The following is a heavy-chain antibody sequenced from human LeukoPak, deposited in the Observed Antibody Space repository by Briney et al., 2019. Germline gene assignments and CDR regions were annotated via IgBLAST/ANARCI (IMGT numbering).Heavy chain of an antibody. Sequence: GRSLRLSCAASGFTFSSYGMHWVRQAPGKGLEWVAVISYDGSNKYYADSAKGRFTISRDNSKNTLYLQMNSLRAEDTAVYYCAKDGGSYRFDYWGQGTLVTVSS. CDR2: ISYDGSNK. J-gene: IGHJ4*02. CDR1: GFTFSSYG. V-gene: IGHV3-30*18. D-gene: IGHD1-26*01. CDR3: AKDGGSYRFDY.